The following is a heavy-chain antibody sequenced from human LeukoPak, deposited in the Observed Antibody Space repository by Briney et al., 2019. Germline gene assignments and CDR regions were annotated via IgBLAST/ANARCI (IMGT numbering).Heavy chain of an antibody. CDR2: MYYSGSG. V-gene: IGHV4-59*08. Sequence: PSETLSLTCTVSAGSISSYYWSWIRQPPGKGLEWIAYMYYSGSGNYNPSLKSRVTMSIDTSKSQFSLKLSSVTAADTAVYYCARGTVTTSMRAFDIWGQGTMVTVSS. J-gene: IGHJ3*02. CDR1: AGSISSYY. D-gene: IGHD4-17*01. CDR3: ARGTVTTSMRAFDI.